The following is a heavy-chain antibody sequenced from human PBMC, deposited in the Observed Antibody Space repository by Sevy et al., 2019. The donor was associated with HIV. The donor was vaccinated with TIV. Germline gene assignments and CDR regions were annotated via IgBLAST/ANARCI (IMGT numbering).Heavy chain of an antibody. J-gene: IGHJ6*02. CDR1: GFTFGDYA. CDR2: IRSKAYGGTT. V-gene: IGHV3-49*04. CDR3: TRDYQLRVNYYYYGMDV. D-gene: IGHD2-2*01. Sequence: GGSLRLSCTASGFTFGDYAMSWVRQAPGKGLEWVGFIRSKAYGGTTEYAASVKGRFTISREDSKSIAYLQMNSLKTEDTAVYYCTRDYQLRVNYYYYGMDVWGQGTTVTVSS.